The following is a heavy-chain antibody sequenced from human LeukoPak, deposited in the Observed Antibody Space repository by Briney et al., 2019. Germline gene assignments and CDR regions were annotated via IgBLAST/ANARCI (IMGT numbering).Heavy chain of an antibody. CDR2: ISYDGSNK. D-gene: IGHD3-9*01. J-gene: IGHJ5*02. Sequence: GRSLRLSCAASGFTFSSYGMHWVRQAPGKGLEWVAVISYDGSNKYYADSVKGRFTISRDNSKNTLYLQMNSLRAEDTAVYYCAKGYYDILTGPFDPWGQGTLVTASS. CDR3: AKGYYDILTGPFDP. CDR1: GFTFSSYG. V-gene: IGHV3-30*18.